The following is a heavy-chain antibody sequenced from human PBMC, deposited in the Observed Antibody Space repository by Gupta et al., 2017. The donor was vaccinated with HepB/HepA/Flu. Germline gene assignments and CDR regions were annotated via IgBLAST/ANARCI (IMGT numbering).Heavy chain of an antibody. Sequence: QVQLQESGPGLVKPSQTLSLTCTVSGGSVNSGGYHWSWIRQSPSMGLEWIGSTHDTWRIYCNPSLGSRVTMSVDTSKNQFSLKLTSVTAADTAIYYCATYYVGGGGRGYWGLGTLVTVSS. CDR3: ATYYVGGGGRGY. D-gene: IGHD3-16*01. J-gene: IGHJ4*02. CDR1: GGSVNSGGYH. CDR2: THDTWRI. V-gene: IGHV4-31*03.